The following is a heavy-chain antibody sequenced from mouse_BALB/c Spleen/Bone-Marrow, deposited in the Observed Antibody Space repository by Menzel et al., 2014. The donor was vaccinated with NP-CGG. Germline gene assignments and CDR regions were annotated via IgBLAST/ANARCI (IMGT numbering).Heavy chain of an antibody. CDR1: GFSLTSYG. CDR3: ARDWLRRAMDY. D-gene: IGHD2-2*01. CDR2: IWAGGST. Sequence: QVQLQQPGPGLVAPSQSLSITCTVSGFSLTSYGVHWVRQPPGKGLEWLGVIWAGGSTNYNSALMSRLSISKDNSKSQVFLKMNSPQTDDTAMYYCARDWLRRAMDYWGQGTSVTVSS. V-gene: IGHV2-9*02. J-gene: IGHJ4*01.